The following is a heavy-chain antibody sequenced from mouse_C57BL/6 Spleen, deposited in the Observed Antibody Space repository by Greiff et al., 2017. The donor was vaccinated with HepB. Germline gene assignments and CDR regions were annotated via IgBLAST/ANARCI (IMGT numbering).Heavy chain of an antibody. CDR2: IHPNSGST. D-gene: IGHD1-1*01. CDR1: GYTFTSYW. V-gene: IGHV1-64*01. Sequence: QVHVKQSGAELVKPGASVKLSCKASGYTFTSYWMHWVKQRPGQGLEWIGMIHPNSGSTNYNEKFKSKATLTVDKSSSTAYMQLSSLTSEDSAVYYCAGSPRITTSPAYWGQGTTLTVSS. CDR3: AGSPRITTSPAY. J-gene: IGHJ2*01.